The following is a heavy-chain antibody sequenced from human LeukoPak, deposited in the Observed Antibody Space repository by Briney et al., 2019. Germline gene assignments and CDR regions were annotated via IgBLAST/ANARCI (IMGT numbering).Heavy chain of an antibody. Sequence: SETLSLTCTVFGGSISSGGYFWSWIRQNPGKGLEWIGYIYHGGNTYYNPSLKSRVTISVDTSKNQFSLTLSSVTAADTAMYYCARVRYYGSGEEIDPWGQGTLVTVSS. V-gene: IGHV4-31*03. D-gene: IGHD3-10*01. CDR3: ARVRYYGSGEEIDP. J-gene: IGHJ5*02. CDR1: GGSISSGGYF. CDR2: IYHGGNT.